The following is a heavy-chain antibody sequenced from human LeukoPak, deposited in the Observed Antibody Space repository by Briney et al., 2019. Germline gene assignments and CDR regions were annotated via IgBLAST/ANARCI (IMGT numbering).Heavy chain of an antibody. Sequence: GGSLRLSCAASGFTFSSYSMNWGRQAPGKGLEWVSSSSSSSSYIYYADSVKGRFTISRDNAKNSLYLQMNSLRAEDTAVYYCARDHRATTPPELWFGELLLRNDAFDIWGQGTMVTVSS. CDR2: SSSSSSYI. J-gene: IGHJ3*02. V-gene: IGHV3-21*01. CDR1: GFTFSSYS. D-gene: IGHD3-10*01. CDR3: ARDHRATTPPELWFGELLLRNDAFDI.